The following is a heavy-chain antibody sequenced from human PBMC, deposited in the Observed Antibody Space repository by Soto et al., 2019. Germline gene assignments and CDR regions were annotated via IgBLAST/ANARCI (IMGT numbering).Heavy chain of an antibody. Sequence: SETLSLTCTVSGGSISSGDYYWSWIRQHPGKDLEWIGYIYYSGSTYYNQSLKSRVIISVDTSKNQFSLKLSSVTAADTAVYYCASYKTGDAFDIWGQGTMVT. CDR2: IYYSGST. V-gene: IGHV4-31*03. J-gene: IGHJ3*02. CDR3: ASYKTGDAFDI. D-gene: IGHD1-1*01. CDR1: GGSISSGDYY.